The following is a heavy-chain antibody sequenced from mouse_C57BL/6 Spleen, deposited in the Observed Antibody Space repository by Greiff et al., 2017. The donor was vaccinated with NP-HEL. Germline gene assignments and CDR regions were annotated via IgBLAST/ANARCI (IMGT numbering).Heavy chain of an antibody. CDR2: ISSGGSYT. CDR3: ARHEGRYYFDY. CDR1: GFTFSSYG. J-gene: IGHJ2*01. Sequence: EVQLQQSGGDLVKPGGSLKLSCAASGFTFSSYGMSWVRQTPDKRLEWVATISSGGSYTYYPDSVKGRFTISRDNAKNTLYLQMSSLKSEDTAMYYCARHEGRYYFDYWGQGTTLTVSS. V-gene: IGHV5-6*01.